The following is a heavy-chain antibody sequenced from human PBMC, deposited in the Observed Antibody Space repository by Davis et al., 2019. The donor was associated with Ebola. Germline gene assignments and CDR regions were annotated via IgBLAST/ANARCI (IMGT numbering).Heavy chain of an antibody. D-gene: IGHD6-13*01. J-gene: IGHJ6*02. CDR1: GFTFSSYA. CDR2: ISNSGGTT. CDR3: AKDIPRSFSSWPSGMDV. Sequence: PGGSLRLSCAAFGFTFSSYAMSWVRQAPGKGLEWVSAISNSGGTTYYADSVKGRFTISRDNSKNTLYLQLKSLRAEDTAIYYCAKDIPRSFSSWPSGMDVWGQGTTVTVSS. V-gene: IGHV3-23*01.